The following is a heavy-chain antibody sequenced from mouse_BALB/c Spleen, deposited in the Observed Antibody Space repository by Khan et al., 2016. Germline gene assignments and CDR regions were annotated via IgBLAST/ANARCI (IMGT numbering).Heavy chain of an antibody. CDR1: GFTLTDYY. CDR2: IRNKAKGSTT. Sequence: EVELVESGGGMVQPGGSLRLSCATSGFTLTDYYISWVRQPPGKALEWLGFIRNKAKGSTTEYSAAVKGRFTTYRDNSQSILYLQMITLRDEDSATYYCARDVAYDSSPYWYFDVWGEGTTVTVSS. V-gene: IGHV7-3*02. D-gene: IGHD1-1*01. CDR3: ARDVAYDSSPYWYFDV. J-gene: IGHJ1*01.